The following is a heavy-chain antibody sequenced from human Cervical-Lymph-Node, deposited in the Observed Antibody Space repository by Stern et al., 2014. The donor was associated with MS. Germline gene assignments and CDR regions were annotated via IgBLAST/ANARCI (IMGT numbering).Heavy chain of an antibody. V-gene: IGHV4-30-2*01. D-gene: IGHD4-17*01. Sequence: QLQLQESGSGLVKPSQTLSLTCAVSGGSISSGGYSWSWIRQPPGKGLEWIGYIYHSGSTYYNPSLKSRVTISVDRSKNHFPQKLSSVTAADTAVYYCARSSTVTPNAFDIWGQGTMVTVSS. CDR2: IYHSGST. CDR1: GGSISSGGYS. CDR3: ARSSTVTPNAFDI. J-gene: IGHJ3*02.